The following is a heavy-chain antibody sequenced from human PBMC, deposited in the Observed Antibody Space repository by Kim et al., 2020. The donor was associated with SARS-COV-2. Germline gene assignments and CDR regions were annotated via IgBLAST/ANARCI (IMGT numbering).Heavy chain of an antibody. D-gene: IGHD3-16*01. CDR3: TRGGVDY. CDR2: DGSPT. J-gene: IGHJ4*02. V-gene: IGHV3-74*01. Sequence: DGSPTTYAGSVKGRFTISRDNAKNTLYLQMNSLRAEDTAVYYCTRGGVDYWGQGALVSVSS.